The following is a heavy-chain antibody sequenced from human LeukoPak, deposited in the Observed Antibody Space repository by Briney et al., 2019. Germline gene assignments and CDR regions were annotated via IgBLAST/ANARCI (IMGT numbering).Heavy chain of an antibody. D-gene: IGHD3-16*02. Sequence: GGSLRLSCAASGFTFSSYGMHWVRQAPGMGLEWVAFIRYDGSNKYYADSVKGRFTISRDNSKNTLYLQMNSLRAEDTAVYYCGSDMITFGGVIVNTDYWGQGALVTVSS. CDR1: GFTFSSYG. J-gene: IGHJ4*02. CDR2: IRYDGSNK. V-gene: IGHV3-30*02. CDR3: GSDMITFGGVIVNTDY.